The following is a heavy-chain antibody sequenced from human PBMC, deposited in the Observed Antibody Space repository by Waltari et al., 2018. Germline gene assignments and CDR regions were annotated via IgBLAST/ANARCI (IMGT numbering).Heavy chain of an antibody. D-gene: IGHD2-21*01. J-gene: IGHJ6*02. Sequence: QVQLVQSGAAVKKPGASVKISCKTSEYTFTSSYIHSVRQAPGQGLEWMGIINPSGGSTIYAQKFQGRVTMTRDTSTSTVYMELSSLRSEDTAVYHCARDTGALWMDVWGQGTTVTVSS. CDR1: EYTFTSSY. CDR2: INPSGGST. CDR3: ARDTGALWMDV. V-gene: IGHV1-46*01.